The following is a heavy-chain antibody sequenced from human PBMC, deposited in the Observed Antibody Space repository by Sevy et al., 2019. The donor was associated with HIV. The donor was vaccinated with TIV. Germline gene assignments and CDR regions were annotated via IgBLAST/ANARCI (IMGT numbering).Heavy chain of an antibody. Sequence: GGSLRLSCAASGFTFSRYGMHWVRQTPGKGMEWVAGIWYDGDNKDYSHYGKGRFTISRDNPKNTVYLHMSSLRVEDTATYYCAKGIAASGYYFDSWGQGTLVTVSS. CDR3: AKGIAASGYYFDS. V-gene: IGHV3-33*06. J-gene: IGHJ4*02. D-gene: IGHD6-13*01. CDR2: IWYDGDNK. CDR1: GFTFSRYG.